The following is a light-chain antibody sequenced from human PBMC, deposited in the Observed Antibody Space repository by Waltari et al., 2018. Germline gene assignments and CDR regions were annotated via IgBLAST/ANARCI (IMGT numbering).Light chain of an antibody. Sequence: QSALTQPASVSGSPGQSITISCTGTSSDVGGYHSVSWYQHHPGKAPKVIIYDVSQRPSGVSNRFSGSKSGNTASLTISGLQPEDEGDYFCCSYAGNYIHVLFGGGTKLTVL. CDR2: DVS. V-gene: IGLV2-23*02. J-gene: IGLJ2*01. CDR3: CSYAGNYIHVL. CDR1: SSDVGGYHS.